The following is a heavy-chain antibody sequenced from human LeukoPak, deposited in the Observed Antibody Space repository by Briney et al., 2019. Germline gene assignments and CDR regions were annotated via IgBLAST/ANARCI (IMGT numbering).Heavy chain of an antibody. CDR2: IYYSGST. V-gene: IGHV4-61*05. CDR3: ARHDQIRHGGEDLGYCSSTSCYKTAMTRAWFDP. Sequence: SETLSLTCTVSGGSISSSSYYWGWIRQPPGKGLEWIGYIYYSGSTNYNPSLKSRVTISVDTSKNQFSLKLSSVTAADTAVYYCARHDQIRHGGEDLGYCSSTSCYKTAMTRAWFDPWGQGTLVTVSS. CDR1: GGSISSSSYY. J-gene: IGHJ5*02. D-gene: IGHD2-2*02.